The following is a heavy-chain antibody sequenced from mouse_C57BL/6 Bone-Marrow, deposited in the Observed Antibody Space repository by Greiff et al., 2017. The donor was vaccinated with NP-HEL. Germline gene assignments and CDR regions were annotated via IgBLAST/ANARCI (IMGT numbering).Heavy chain of an antibody. V-gene: IGHV1-81*01. Sequence: QVQLQQSGAELARPGASVKLSCKASGYTFTSYGISWVKQRPGQGLEWIGEIYPRSGNTYYNEKFKGKATLTADKSSSTAYMELRSLTSEDSAVYFGARNYYGRSYYWCFDVWGTGTTVTVSS. CDR2: IYPRSGNT. CDR1: GYTFTSYG. J-gene: IGHJ1*03. CDR3: ARNYYGRSYYWCFDV. D-gene: IGHD1-1*01.